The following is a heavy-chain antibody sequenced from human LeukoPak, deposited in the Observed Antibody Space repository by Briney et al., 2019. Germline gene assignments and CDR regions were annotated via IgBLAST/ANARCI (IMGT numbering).Heavy chain of an antibody. CDR2: ISSSSDYI. CDR3: ARADRSGTYNFDY. D-gene: IGHD1-26*01. Sequence: GGSLRLSCAASGFTFSSYSMNWVRQAPGKGLEWVSSISSSSDYIYYADSLKGRFTISRDNAKSSLYLQMNSLRAEDTAVYYCARADRSGTYNFDYWGQGTLVIVSS. J-gene: IGHJ4*02. V-gene: IGHV3-21*01. CDR1: GFTFSSYS.